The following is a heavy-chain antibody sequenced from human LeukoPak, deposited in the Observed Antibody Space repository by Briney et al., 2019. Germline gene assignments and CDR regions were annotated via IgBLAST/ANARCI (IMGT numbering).Heavy chain of an antibody. J-gene: IGHJ6*02. CDR3: VRHNHMDV. Sequence: ASVKVSCKASGYTFTTYSMHWVQQAPGQGLEWMAIINLSGGSTDYTQKFQGRVTVTRDTSTSTVYMELSSLRSEDTAVYYCVRHNHMDVWGQGTTVTVSS. CDR1: GYTFTTYS. V-gene: IGHV1-46*01. CDR2: INLSGGST.